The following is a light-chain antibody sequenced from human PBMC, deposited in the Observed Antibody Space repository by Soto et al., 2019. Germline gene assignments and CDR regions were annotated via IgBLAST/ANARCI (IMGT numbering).Light chain of an antibody. CDR3: QQATSFPRT. V-gene: IGKV1-12*01. CDR2: AAS. J-gene: IGKJ1*01. CDR1: QGITSW. Sequence: DIQMTQSPSFVSASVGDRVTISCRARQGITSWLAWYQQKPGKAPKLLIYAASTLQGGVPSRFSGSGSGTEFTLTISSLQPEDFATYYCQQATSFPRTFGQGTKVDIK.